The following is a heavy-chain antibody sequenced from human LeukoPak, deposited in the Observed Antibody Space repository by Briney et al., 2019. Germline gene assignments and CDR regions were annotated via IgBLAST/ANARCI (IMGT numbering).Heavy chain of an antibody. CDR1: GGSISSYY. V-gene: IGHV4-59*08. Sequence: SETLSLTCTVSGGSISSYYWSWIRQPPGKGLEWIGYIYYSGSTNYNPSLKSRVTISVDTSKNQFSLKLSSVTAADTAVYYCARQSGYSSGWYGTHSADYWFDPWGQGTLVTVSS. CDR2: IYYSGST. D-gene: IGHD6-13*01. CDR3: ARQSGYSSGWYGTHSADYWFDP. J-gene: IGHJ5*02.